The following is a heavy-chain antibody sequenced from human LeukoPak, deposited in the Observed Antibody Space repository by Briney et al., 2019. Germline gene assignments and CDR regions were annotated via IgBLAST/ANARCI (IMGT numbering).Heavy chain of an antibody. CDR3: VTEGQLVPYY. Sequence: GGSLRLSCAASGVTFSSYAMHWVRQAPGKGLEWVAVISYDGSNKYYADSVKGRFTISRDNSKNTLYLQMNSLRAEDTAVYYCVTEGQLVPYYWGQGTLVTVSS. CDR2: ISYDGSNK. CDR1: GVTFSSYA. D-gene: IGHD6-6*01. J-gene: IGHJ4*02. V-gene: IGHV3-30-3*01.